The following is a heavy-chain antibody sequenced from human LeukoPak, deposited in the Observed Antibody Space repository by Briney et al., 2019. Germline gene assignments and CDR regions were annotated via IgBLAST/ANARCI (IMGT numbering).Heavy chain of an antibody. D-gene: IGHD4-17*01. CDR1: GGSISSYY. J-gene: IGHJ2*01. CDR2: IYYSGST. V-gene: IGHV4-59*01. CDR3: LRSYGDYSVWYFDL. Sequence: SETLSLTCTVSGGSISSYYWSWIRQPPGKGLEWMGYIYYSGSTNYNPSLKSRVTISVDTSKNQFSLKLSSVTAADTAVYYCLRSYGDYSVWYFDLWGRGTLVTVSS.